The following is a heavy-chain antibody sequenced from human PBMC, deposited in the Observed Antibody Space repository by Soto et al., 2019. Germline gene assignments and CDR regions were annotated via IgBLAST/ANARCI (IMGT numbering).Heavy chain of an antibody. CDR1: GFTFSSYA. J-gene: IGHJ6*02. CDR3: ARYCTSSSCNPAPYAMDV. Sequence: EVQLLESGGGLVQPGGSLRLSCAASGFTFSSYAMTWVRQAPGKGLEWVSVISGSGGTTHYADSVKGRFTISRDNFKHMLYLQMNSLGAEDTAVFYCARYCTSSSCNPAPYAMDVWGQGTTVTVSS. D-gene: IGHD2-2*01. V-gene: IGHV3-23*01. CDR2: ISGSGGTT.